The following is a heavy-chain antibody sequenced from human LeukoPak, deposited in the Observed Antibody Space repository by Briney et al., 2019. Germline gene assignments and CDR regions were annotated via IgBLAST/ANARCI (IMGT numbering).Heavy chain of an antibody. Sequence: GGSLRLSWAASGFTFSTYWMSWVRQAPGKGLELVANIRQDGSEKYYVDSVRGRYTISRDNARNSLFLHMNSLKAEDTAVYYCARDIAVAPRDAFDIWGQGTMVTVSS. CDR1: GFTFSTYW. CDR3: ARDIAVAPRDAFDI. J-gene: IGHJ3*02. CDR2: IRQDGSEK. D-gene: IGHD6-19*01. V-gene: IGHV3-7*04.